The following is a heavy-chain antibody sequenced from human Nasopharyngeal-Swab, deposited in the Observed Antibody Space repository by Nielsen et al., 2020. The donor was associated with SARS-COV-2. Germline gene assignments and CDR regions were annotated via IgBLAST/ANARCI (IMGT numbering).Heavy chain of an antibody. D-gene: IGHD6-13*01. CDR3: ASSPGLAATALHY. J-gene: IGHJ4*02. V-gene: IGHV1-18*04. CDR1: GSTFISYG. CDR2: ISGYNGNT. Sequence: ASVQDTCKAAGSTFISYGFNWVRQAPAQELEWLGCISGYNGNTNYAQKFQGRLTMTTETSTSTVHMEVRSLRSDDAAVYYCASSPGLAATALHYWGQGTLVTVSS.